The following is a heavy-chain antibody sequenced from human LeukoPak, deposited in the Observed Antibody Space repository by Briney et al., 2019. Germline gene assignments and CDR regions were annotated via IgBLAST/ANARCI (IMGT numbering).Heavy chain of an antibody. CDR2: IYPGDSDT. CDR1: GYSFTSYW. J-gene: IGHJ3*02. CDR3: ARPTYCGGDCNSDYAFDI. V-gene: IGHV5-51*01. Sequence: GESLKISCKGSGYSFTSYWIGWVRQMPGKGLEWMGIIYPGDSDTRYSPSFQGQVTISADKSISTAYLQWSSLKASDTAMYYCARPTYCGGDCNSDYAFDIWGQGTMVTVSS. D-gene: IGHD2-21*01.